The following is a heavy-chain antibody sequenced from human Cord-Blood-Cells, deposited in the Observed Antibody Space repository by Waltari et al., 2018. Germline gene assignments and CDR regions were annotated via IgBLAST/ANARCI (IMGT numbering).Heavy chain of an antibody. D-gene: IGHD3-3*01. V-gene: IGHV4-34*01. Sequence: QVQLQQCGAGLLKPSETLSLTCAVYGGSFSGYYWSWILLPPGKGLEWIGEINHSGSTNYNPSLKSRVTISVDTSKNQFSLKLSSVTAADTAVYYCARANAENYDFWSGYYFDYWGQGTLVTVSS. J-gene: IGHJ4*02. CDR1: GGSFSGYY. CDR3: ARANAENYDFWSGYYFDY. CDR2: INHSGST.